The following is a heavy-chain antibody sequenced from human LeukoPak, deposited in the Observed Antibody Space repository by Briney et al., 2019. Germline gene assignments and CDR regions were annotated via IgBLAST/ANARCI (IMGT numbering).Heavy chain of an antibody. V-gene: IGHV3-43D*03. CDR3: AKKKTGQLGTQHPHYHMGV. CDR2: ISWDGGST. J-gene: IGHJ6*03. Sequence: GGSLRLSCAASGFTFDDYAMHWVRQAPGKGLEWVSLISWDGGSTYYADSVKGRFTISRDTSKNSLYVQMKSLRAEDTALYERAKKKTGQLGTQHPHYHMGVLGKRAQVTLS. CDR1: GFTFDDYA. D-gene: IGHD6-13*01.